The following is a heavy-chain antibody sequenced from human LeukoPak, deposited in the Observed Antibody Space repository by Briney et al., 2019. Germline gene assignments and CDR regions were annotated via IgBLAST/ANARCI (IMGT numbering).Heavy chain of an antibody. CDR3: ARDLLPSSTVVTKGDDAFDI. D-gene: IGHD4-23*01. CDR2: IIPIFGTA. J-gene: IGHJ3*02. Sequence: EASVKVSCKASGGTFSSYAISWVRQAPGQGLEWMGGIIPIFGTANYAQKFQGRVTITADKSTSTAYMELSSLRSEDTAVYYCARDLLPSSTVVTKGDDAFDIWGQGTMVTVPS. CDR1: GGTFSSYA. V-gene: IGHV1-69*06.